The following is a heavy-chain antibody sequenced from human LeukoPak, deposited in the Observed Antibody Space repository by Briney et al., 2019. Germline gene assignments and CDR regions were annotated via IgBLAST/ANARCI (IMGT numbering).Heavy chain of an antibody. V-gene: IGHV4-31*03. J-gene: IGHJ4*02. CDR1: GGSISSPVYD. CDR2: ISYSGST. CDR3: ARESYSGYDLFFDS. Sequence: SESLSLTCTVSGGSISSPVYDWNWLRQHPGKGLEWIGYISYSGSTNYSPSLKSRVTISRNTSKNQFSLKLSSVTAADTAVYYCARESYSGYDLFFDSWGQGTQVTVSS. D-gene: IGHD5-12*01.